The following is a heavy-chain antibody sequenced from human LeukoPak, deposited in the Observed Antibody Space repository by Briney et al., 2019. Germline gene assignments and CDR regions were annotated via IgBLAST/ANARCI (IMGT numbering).Heavy chain of an antibody. CDR2: INSDGSST. Sequence: GGSLRLSCAASGFTFSTCAMSWVRQAPGKGLVWVSRINSDGSSTSYADSVKGRFTISRDNAKNTLYLQMNSLRAEDTAVYYCARDKYSSSWYSSYYYYGMDVWGQGTTVTVSS. CDR1: GFTFSTCA. J-gene: IGHJ6*02. D-gene: IGHD6-13*01. V-gene: IGHV3-74*01. CDR3: ARDKYSSSWYSSYYYYGMDV.